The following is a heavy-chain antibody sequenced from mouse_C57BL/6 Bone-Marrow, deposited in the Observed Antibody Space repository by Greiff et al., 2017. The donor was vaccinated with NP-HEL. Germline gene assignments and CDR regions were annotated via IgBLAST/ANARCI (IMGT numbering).Heavy chain of an antibody. CDR3: ARSITTVVPLTMDY. Sequence: EVQLQQSGPELVKPGASVKIPCKASGYTFTDYNMDWVKQSHGKSLEWIGDINPNNGGTIYNQKFKGKATLTVDKSSSTAYMELRSLTSEDTAVYYCARSITTVVPLTMDYWGQGTSVTVSS. CDR1: GYTFTDYN. J-gene: IGHJ4*01. V-gene: IGHV1-18*01. CDR2: INPNNGGT. D-gene: IGHD1-1*01.